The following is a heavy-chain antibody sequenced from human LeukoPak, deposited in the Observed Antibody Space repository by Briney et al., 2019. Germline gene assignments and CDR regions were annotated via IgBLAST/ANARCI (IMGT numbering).Heavy chain of an antibody. Sequence: GESLKISCKGSGYSFTSYWIGWVRQMPGKGLEWMGIIYPGDSDTRYSPSFQGQVTISADKSISTAYLQWSSLKASDTAMYYCARHFRYCTNGVCYKYYYYYMDVWAKGPRSPSP. D-gene: IGHD2-8*01. CDR1: GYSFTSYW. CDR3: ARHFRYCTNGVCYKYYYYYMDV. V-gene: IGHV5-51*01. J-gene: IGHJ6*03. CDR2: IYPGDSDT.